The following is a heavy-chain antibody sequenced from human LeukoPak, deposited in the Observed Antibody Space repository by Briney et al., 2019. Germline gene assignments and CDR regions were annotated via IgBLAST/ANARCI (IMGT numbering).Heavy chain of an antibody. V-gene: IGHV3-23*01. D-gene: IGHD3-22*01. CDR2: ITGSGGST. CDR3: AKRGVVIRVILVGFHKEAYYFDS. Sequence: GSLRLSCAVSGIALSNYGMSWVRQAPGKGLEWVAGITGSGGSTNYADSVKGRFTISRDNPKNTLYLQMNSLRAEDTAVYFCAKRGVVIRVILVGFHKEAYYFDSWGQGALVTVSS. J-gene: IGHJ4*02. CDR1: GIALSNYG.